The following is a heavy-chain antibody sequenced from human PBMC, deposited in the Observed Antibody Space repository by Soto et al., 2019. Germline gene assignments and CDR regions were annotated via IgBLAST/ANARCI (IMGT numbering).Heavy chain of an antibody. J-gene: IGHJ5*02. CDR3: ARAGYYGSGTLGGVNWFDP. Sequence: SVKVSCKASGGTFSSYAISWVRQAPGRGLEWMGGIIPIFGTANYAQKFQGRVTITADESTSTAYMELSSLRSEDTAVHYCARAGYYGSGTLGGVNWFDPWGQGTLVTVSS. D-gene: IGHD3-10*01. V-gene: IGHV1-69*13. CDR1: GGTFSSYA. CDR2: IIPIFGTA.